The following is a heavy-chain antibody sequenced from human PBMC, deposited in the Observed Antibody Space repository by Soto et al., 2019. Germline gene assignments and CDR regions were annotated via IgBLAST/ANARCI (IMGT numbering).Heavy chain of an antibody. J-gene: IGHJ5*02. V-gene: IGHV4-59*01. D-gene: IGHD4-4*01. CDR1: GGSICSYH. CDR2: IYYSGST. Sequence: PSETLSLTCTVSGGSICSYHWSWIRQPPGKGLEWIGYIYYSGSTNYNPSLKSRVTISVDTSKNQFSLKLSSVTAADTAVYYCARLLQVNWFDPWGQGTLVTVSS. CDR3: ARLLQVNWFDP.